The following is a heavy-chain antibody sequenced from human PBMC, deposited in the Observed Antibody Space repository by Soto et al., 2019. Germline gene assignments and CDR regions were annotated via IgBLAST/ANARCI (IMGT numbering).Heavy chain of an antibody. CDR2: IYYSGTT. CDR1: GVSISSYY. D-gene: IGHD3-22*01. Sequence: PSETLSLTCTVSGVSISSYYWSWIRQPPGKGLEWIGYIYYSGTTNYNPSLKSRVTISIDTSKNQFSLTLSSVTAADTAVYYCASQICYFDVSGSLDYFDYWGQGALVTVSS. J-gene: IGHJ4*02. V-gene: IGHV4-59*01. CDR3: ASQICYFDVSGSLDYFDY.